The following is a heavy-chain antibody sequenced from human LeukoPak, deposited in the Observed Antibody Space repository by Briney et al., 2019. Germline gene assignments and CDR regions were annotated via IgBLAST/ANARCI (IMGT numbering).Heavy chain of an antibody. D-gene: IGHD5-18*01. J-gene: IGHJ6*02. CDR3: ARGSTAMVTGYYYYGMDV. CDR2: ISAYNGNT. V-gene: IGHV1-18*01. CDR1: GYTFTSYG. Sequence: ASVKVSCKASGYTFTSYGISWVRQAPGQGLEWMGWISAYNGNTNYAQKLQGRVTMTTDTSTSTAYMELRSLRSDDTAVYYCARGSTAMVTGYYYYGMDVWGQGTTVTVSS.